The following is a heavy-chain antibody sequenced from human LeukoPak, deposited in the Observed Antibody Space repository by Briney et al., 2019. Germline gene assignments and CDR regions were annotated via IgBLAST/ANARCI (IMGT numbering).Heavy chain of an antibody. CDR2: INHSGST. Sequence: ASETLSLTCAVYGGSFSGCYWSCIRQAPGKGLEWIGEINHSGSTNYNPSLKSRVTTSVDTSKNQFSLKLSSVTAADTAVYYCARTSRYSSGWYLDYWGQGSLVTVSS. D-gene: IGHD6-19*01. CDR1: GGSFSGCY. V-gene: IGHV4-34*01. J-gene: IGHJ4*02. CDR3: ARTSRYSSGWYLDY.